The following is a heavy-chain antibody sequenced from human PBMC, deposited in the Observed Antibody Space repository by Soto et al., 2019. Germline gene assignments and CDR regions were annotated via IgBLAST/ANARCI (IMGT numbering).Heavy chain of an antibody. CDR1: GGSISSGGYY. J-gene: IGHJ4*02. D-gene: IGHD3-22*01. CDR2: IYYSGST. V-gene: IGHV4-31*03. Sequence: QVQLQESGPGLVKPSQTLSLTCTVSGGSISSGGYYWSWIRQHPGKGLEWIGHIYYSGSTYYNPSLKSRVTISVDTSKNQFSLKLSSVTAADTAVYYCARRAVGDYYDSSGEFDYWGQGTLVTDSS. CDR3: ARRAVGDYYDSSGEFDY.